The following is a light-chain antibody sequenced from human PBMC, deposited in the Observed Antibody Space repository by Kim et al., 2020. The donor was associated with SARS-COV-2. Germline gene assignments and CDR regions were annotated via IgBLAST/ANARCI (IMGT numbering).Light chain of an antibody. Sequence: DIQMTQSPSAMSASVGDRVTITCRASQDISNYLAWFQQKPGKVPKRLIYAASTLQSGVPARFSGGGSGTEFTLTITNLQPEDLATYYCLQHRSYPLTFGGGTKVDIK. CDR3: LQHRSYPLT. CDR2: AAS. J-gene: IGKJ4*01. V-gene: IGKV1-17*03. CDR1: QDISNY.